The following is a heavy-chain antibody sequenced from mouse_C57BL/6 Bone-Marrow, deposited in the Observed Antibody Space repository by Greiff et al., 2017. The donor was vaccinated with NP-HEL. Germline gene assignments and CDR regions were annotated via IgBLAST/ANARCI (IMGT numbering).Heavy chain of an antibody. D-gene: IGHD2-1*01. V-gene: IGHV1-18*01. CDR3: ARSVYGNFLYFDY. CDR2: INPNNGGT. Sequence: VQLQQSGPELVKPGASVSIPCKASGYTFTDYNMDWVKQSHGKSLEWIGDINPNNGGTIYNQKFKGKATLAVDKSPSTTYMELRSLTSEDTAYYYCARSVYGNFLYFDYWGQGTTLTVSS. J-gene: IGHJ2*01. CDR1: GYTFTDYN.